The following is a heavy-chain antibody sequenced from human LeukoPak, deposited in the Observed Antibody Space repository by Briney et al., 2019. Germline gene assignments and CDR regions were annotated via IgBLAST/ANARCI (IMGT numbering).Heavy chain of an antibody. CDR1: GFIFSTYG. CDR3: AKGHTDYGTGFDL. J-gene: IGHJ4*02. Sequence: GGSLRLSCAASGFIFSTYGMSWARQAPGKGLEWVSIVSGGGVNTYYVDSVKGRFTISRDNSKNTLYLQMNSLRVEDTAVYYCAKGHTDYGTGFDLWGQGTLVRVSS. V-gene: IGHV3-23*01. D-gene: IGHD4-17*01. CDR2: VSGGGVNT.